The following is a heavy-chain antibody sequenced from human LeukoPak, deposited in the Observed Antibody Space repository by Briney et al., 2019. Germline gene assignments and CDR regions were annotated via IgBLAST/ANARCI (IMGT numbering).Heavy chain of an antibody. J-gene: IGHJ3*02. CDR3: AKDPNGNYIGAFDI. Sequence: GGSLILSCAASGFTFSIYAMHWVRQAPGKGLEWVSSIGVGGDTTYYADSVKGRFTISRDNSKSTLYLQMNSLRAGDTAVYYCAKDPNGNYIGAFDIWGQGTMVTVSS. CDR2: IGVGGDTT. V-gene: IGHV3-23*01. CDR1: GFTFSIYA. D-gene: IGHD4-17*01.